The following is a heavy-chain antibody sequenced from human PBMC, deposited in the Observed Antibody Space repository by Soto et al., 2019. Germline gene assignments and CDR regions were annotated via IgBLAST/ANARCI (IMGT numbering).Heavy chain of an antibody. V-gene: IGHV4-59*08. Sequence: SETLSLTCTVSGGSISSYYWSWIRQPPGKGLEWIGYIYYSGSTNYNPSLKSRVTISVDTSKNQFSLKLSSVTAADTAVYYCAGQPPLQPLGYCTNGVCRRGYMDVWGKGTTVTVSS. CDR2: IYYSGST. CDR1: GGSISSYY. J-gene: IGHJ6*03. D-gene: IGHD2-8*01. CDR3: AGQPPLQPLGYCTNGVCRRGYMDV.